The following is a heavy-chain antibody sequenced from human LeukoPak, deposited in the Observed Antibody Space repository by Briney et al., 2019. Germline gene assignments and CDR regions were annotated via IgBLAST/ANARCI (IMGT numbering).Heavy chain of an antibody. V-gene: IGHV3-66*02. CDR1: GFTVSSNY. CDR2: LYSGGNT. Sequence: PGGSLRLSCAASGFTVSSNYMSWVRQAPGKGLEWVSLLYSGGNTYYADSAKGRFTISRDNSKNTLYLQMNSLRAEDTAVYYCGTSYCSGGSCYPQYFQHWGQGTLVTVSS. CDR3: GTSYCSGGSCYPQYFQH. J-gene: IGHJ1*01. D-gene: IGHD2-15*01.